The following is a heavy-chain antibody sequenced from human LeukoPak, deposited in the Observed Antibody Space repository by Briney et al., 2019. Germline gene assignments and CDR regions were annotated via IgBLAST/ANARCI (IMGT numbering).Heavy chain of an antibody. CDR3: AKAVMVTGGYYYYYMDV. D-gene: IGHD5-18*01. CDR1: GGSVTSTSYY. Sequence: SETLSLTCTVSGGSVTSTSYYWDWIRQPPGKGLEWIGSLYYSGSTYYNPSLKSRVTMSVDTSKNQLSLKLSSVTAADTAVYYCAKAVMVTGGYYYYYMDVWGKGTTVTVSS. CDR2: LYYSGST. J-gene: IGHJ6*03. V-gene: IGHV4-39*07.